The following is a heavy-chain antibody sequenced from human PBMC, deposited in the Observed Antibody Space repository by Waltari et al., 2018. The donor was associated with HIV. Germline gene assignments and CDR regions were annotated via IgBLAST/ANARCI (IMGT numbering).Heavy chain of an antibody. J-gene: IGHJ6*02. V-gene: IGHV1-3*01. CDR2: INVGNYNT. Sequence: QVQLVQSGAVVKKPGASVRISCETSGYTFISYALHWVRQAPGQRPEWMGWINVGNYNTKYSHKFQDRVTITGDTSASTGYLDLSSLTSEDTAVYFCAREYDFWSGGYHYYGMDVWGQGTTVTVSS. D-gene: IGHD3-3*01. CDR3: AREYDFWSGGYHYYGMDV. CDR1: GYTFISYA.